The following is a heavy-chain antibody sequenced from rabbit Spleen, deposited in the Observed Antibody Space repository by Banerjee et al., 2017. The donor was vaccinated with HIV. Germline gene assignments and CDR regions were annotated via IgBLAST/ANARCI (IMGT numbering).Heavy chain of an antibody. V-gene: IGHV1S40*01. CDR3: ARDTSSSFSSYGMDL. Sequence: QSLEESGGDLVKPGASLTLTCTASGFTLRNYWMCWVRQALGKGLEWIACIDTGSSGFTYFASWAKGRFTISKTSSTTVTLQMTSLTAADTATYFCARDTSSSFSSYGMDLWGQGTLVTVS. CDR1: GFTLRNYW. J-gene: IGHJ6*01. CDR2: IDTGSSGFT. D-gene: IGHD1-1*01.